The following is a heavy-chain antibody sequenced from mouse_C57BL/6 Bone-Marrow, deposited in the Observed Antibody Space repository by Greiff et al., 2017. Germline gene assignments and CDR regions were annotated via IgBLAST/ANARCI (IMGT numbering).Heavy chain of an antibody. CDR3: SSFDGNYFDF. Sequence: VQLKESGAELVRPGASVKLSCTASGFNIQDDYIPWVKQRPEQGLELIGWIDPEIGDTEYASKFPGKATITSDTSSNTAYLQLSSLTSEDTAVYYCSSFDGNYFDFWGQGTPLTVAS. CDR1: GFNIQDDY. D-gene: IGHD2-3*01. V-gene: IGHV14-4*01. CDR2: IDPEIGDT. J-gene: IGHJ2*01.